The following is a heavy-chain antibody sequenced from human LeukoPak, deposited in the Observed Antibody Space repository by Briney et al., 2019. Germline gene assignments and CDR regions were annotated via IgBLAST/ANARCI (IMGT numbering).Heavy chain of an antibody. CDR2: IYHSGST. V-gene: IGHV4-30-2*01. J-gene: IGHJ4*02. Sequence: SETLSLTCTVSGGSISSGGYYWSWIRQPPGKGLEWIGYIYHSGSTYYNPSLKSRVTISVDRSKNQFSLKLSSVTAADTAVYYCARYSGSVDYWGQGTLVTVSS. CDR1: GGSISSGGYY. D-gene: IGHD1-26*01. CDR3: ARYSGSVDY.